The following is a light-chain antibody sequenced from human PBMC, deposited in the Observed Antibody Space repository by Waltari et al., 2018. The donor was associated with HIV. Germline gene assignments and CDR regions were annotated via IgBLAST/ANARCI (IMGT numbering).Light chain of an antibody. CDR1: STDVGSYKF. Sequence: QSALTQPASVSGSLGQSITPPFTGSSTDVGSYKFVYWYQEHPGRAPKLLIYEVTQRPSGLSDRFSGSKSDNTATLTIFQLQAEDEADYYCCSYAGSNIWVFGGGTKLTVL. CDR2: EVT. V-gene: IGLV2-23*02. CDR3: CSYAGSNIWV. J-gene: IGLJ3*02.